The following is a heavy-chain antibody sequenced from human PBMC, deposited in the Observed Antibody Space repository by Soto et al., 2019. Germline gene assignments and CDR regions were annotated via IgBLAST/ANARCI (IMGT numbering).Heavy chain of an antibody. D-gene: IGHD2-15*01. J-gene: IGHJ5*02. Sequence: QLQLQESGPGRVKPSGTLSLTCAVSGGSISSSNWWCWVRQPPGKGLAWIGEIYHSGSTNYNPSRERRVTISLEKSNHHFSLKLRSVTAADTAVYYSARDRGEFVVVVAARGLFDLWGQGTLVTGS. CDR2: IYHSGST. V-gene: IGHV4-4*02. CDR3: ARDRGEFVVVVAARGLFDL. CDR1: GGSISSSNW.